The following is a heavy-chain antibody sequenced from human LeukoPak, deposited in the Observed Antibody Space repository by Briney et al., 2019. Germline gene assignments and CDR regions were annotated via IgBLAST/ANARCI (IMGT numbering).Heavy chain of an antibody. D-gene: IGHD4-11*01. CDR1: GGSISSGGYY. CDR3: ARTPATTASYMDV. J-gene: IGHJ6*03. V-gene: IGHV4-30-2*01. Sequence: PSQTLSLTCTVSGGSISSGGYYWSWIRQPPGKGLEWIGYIYHSGNNYYNPSLKSRVTISVDRSKNQFSLKLNSVTAADTAVYYCARTPATTASYMDVWGKGTTVTVSS. CDR2: IYHSGNN.